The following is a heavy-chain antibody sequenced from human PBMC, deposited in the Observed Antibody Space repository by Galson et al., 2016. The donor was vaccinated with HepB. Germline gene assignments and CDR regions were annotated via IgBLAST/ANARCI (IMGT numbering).Heavy chain of an antibody. Sequence: SLRLSCAASGFTFSTYDMHWVRQAPGNGLEWVTLISYNGGYRSYVDSVKGRFSISRDNSRDTLYLEMNSLRIEDTAVYYCARGNHKYSSSSLDYWGQGSLVTVSS. CDR1: GFTFSTYD. CDR3: ARGNHKYSSSSLDY. D-gene: IGHD6-6*01. J-gene: IGHJ4*02. CDR2: ISYNGGYR. V-gene: IGHV3-30*04.